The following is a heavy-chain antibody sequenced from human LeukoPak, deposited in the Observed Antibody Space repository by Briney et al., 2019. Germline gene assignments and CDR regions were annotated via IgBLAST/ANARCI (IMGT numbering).Heavy chain of an antibody. D-gene: IGHD6-13*01. Sequence: ASVKVSCKASGGTFSSYAISWVRQAPGQGLEWMGRIIPILGIANYAQKFQGRVTITADKSTSTAYMELSSLRSEDTAVYYCARPRSMHSSSWYRGDAFDIWGQGTMDTVSS. J-gene: IGHJ3*02. CDR1: GGTFSSYA. V-gene: IGHV1-69*04. CDR3: ARPRSMHSSSWYRGDAFDI. CDR2: IIPILGIA.